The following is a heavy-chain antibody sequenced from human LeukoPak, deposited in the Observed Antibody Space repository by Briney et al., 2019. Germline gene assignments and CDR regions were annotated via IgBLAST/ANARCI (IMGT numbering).Heavy chain of an antibody. CDR2: ISSSSSTI. CDR3: AREIDYGGNSGFDY. D-gene: IGHD4-23*01. V-gene: IGHV3-48*01. CDR1: GFTFSSYS. J-gene: IGHJ4*02. Sequence: GGSLRLSCAASGFTFSSYSVNWVRQAPGKGLEWVSYISSSSSTIYYADSVKGRFTISRDNAKNSLYLQMNSLRAEDTAVYYCAREIDYGGNSGFDYWGQGTLVTVSS.